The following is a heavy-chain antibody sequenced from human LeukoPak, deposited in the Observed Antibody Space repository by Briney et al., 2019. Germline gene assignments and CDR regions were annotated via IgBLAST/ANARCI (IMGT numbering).Heavy chain of an antibody. D-gene: IGHD3-16*01. CDR3: ARIWDNMDYYYYGMDV. CDR2: ISSSSSYI. V-gene: IGHV3-21*01. Sequence: GGSLRLSCAASGFTFSSYSMNRVRQAPGKGLEWVSSISSSSSYIYYADSVKGRFTISRDNAKNSLYLQMNSLRAEDTAVYHCARIWDNMDYYYYGMDVWGQGTTVTVSS. J-gene: IGHJ6*02. CDR1: GFTFSSYS.